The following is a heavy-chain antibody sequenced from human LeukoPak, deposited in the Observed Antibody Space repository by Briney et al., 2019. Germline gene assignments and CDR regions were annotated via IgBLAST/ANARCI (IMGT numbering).Heavy chain of an antibody. CDR1: GFTFSTYG. Sequence: GRSLRLSCEASGFTFSTYGMHWVRQAPGKGLEWVAVISYDGSNKHYADSAKGRFTISRDNSKNTLYLQMNSLRAEDTAVYYCAKGGPGYGDYVGYWGQGTLVTVSS. J-gene: IGHJ4*02. CDR3: AKGGPGYGDYVGY. D-gene: IGHD4-17*01. V-gene: IGHV3-30*18. CDR2: ISYDGSNK.